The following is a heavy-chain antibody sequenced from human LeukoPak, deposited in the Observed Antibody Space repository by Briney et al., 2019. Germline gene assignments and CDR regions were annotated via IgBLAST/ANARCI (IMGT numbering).Heavy chain of an antibody. CDR1: GYTLTELS. CDR2: FDPEDGET. CDR3: ARGQWLGHDAFDI. J-gene: IGHJ3*02. D-gene: IGHD6-19*01. Sequence: PGASVKVSCKVSGYTLTELSMHWVRQAPGKGLEWMGGFDPEDGETIYAQKFQGRVTMTRDMSTTTVYMELSSLRSEDTAVYYCARGQWLGHDAFDIWGLGTMVTVSS. V-gene: IGHV1-24*01.